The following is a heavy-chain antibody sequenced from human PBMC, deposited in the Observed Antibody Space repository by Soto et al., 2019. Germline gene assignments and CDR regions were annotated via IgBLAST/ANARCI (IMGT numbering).Heavy chain of an antibody. CDR2: IIPLFSTT. V-gene: IGHV1-69*01. J-gene: IGHJ4*02. CDR3: AIDGNLSSSYGDFDY. Sequence: QVELVQSRAEVKKPGSSVKVSCKASGGAFNNYGFTWVRQASGQGLEWMGQIIPLFSTTHYAQKFQGRVSITADGSTSTVHMELSSLTSEDTAVYYCAIDGNLSSSYGDFDYWGQGTLVIVSS. D-gene: IGHD6-6*01. CDR1: GGAFNNYG.